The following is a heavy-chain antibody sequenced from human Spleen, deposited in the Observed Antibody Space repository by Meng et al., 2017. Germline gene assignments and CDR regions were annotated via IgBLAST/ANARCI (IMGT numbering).Heavy chain of an antibody. CDR2: ISSSSSYI. CDR1: GFTFSSYS. CDR3: ARDNWEQQLYDAFDI. Sequence: GGSLRLSCAASGFTFSSYSMNWVRQAPGKGLEWASSISSSSSYIYYADSVKGRFTISRDNAKNSLYLQMNSLRAEDTAVYYCARDNWEQQLYDAFDIWGQGTMVTVSS. J-gene: IGHJ3*02. D-gene: IGHD6-13*01. V-gene: IGHV3-21*01.